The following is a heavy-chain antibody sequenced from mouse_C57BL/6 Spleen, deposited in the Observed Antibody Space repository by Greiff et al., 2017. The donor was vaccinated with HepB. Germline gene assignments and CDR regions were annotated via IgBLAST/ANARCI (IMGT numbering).Heavy chain of an antibody. CDR3: ARQGDSSGPY. V-gene: IGHV1-50*01. D-gene: IGHD3-2*02. J-gene: IGHJ2*01. Sequence: QVQLQQPGAELVKPGASVKLSCKASGYTFTSYWMQWVKQRPGQGLEWIGEIDPSDSYTNYNQKFKGKATLTVDTSSSTAYMQLSSLTSEDSAVYYCARQGDSSGPYWGQGTTLTVSS. CDR2: IDPSDSYT. CDR1: GYTFTSYW.